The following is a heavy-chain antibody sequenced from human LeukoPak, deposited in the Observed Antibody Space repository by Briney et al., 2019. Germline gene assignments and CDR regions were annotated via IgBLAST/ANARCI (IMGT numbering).Heavy chain of an antibody. J-gene: IGHJ3*02. CDR1: GGSISSGDYY. CDR2: IYYSGST. D-gene: IGHD2-2*01. Sequence: SETLSLTCTVSGGSISSGDYYWSWIRQPPGKGLEWIGYIYYSGSTYYNPSLKSRVTISVDTSKNQFSLKPISVTAADTAVYYCARGKGGCSSTSCYEGYGAFDIWGQGTMVTVSS. CDR3: ARGKGGCSSTSCYEGYGAFDI. V-gene: IGHV4-30-4*08.